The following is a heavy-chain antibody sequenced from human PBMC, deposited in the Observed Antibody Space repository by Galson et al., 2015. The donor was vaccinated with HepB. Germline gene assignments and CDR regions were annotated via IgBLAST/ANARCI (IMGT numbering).Heavy chain of an antibody. CDR3: AKIPLGPIIAAAGRDAFDI. CDR2: ISYDGSNK. CDR1: GFTFSSYG. D-gene: IGHD6-13*01. V-gene: IGHV3-30*18. Sequence: SLRLSCAASGFTFSSYGMHWVRQAPGKGLEWVAVISYDGSNKYYADSVKGRFTISRDNSKNTLYLQMNSLRAEDTAVYYCAKIPLGPIIAAAGRDAFDIWGQGTMVTVSS. J-gene: IGHJ3*02.